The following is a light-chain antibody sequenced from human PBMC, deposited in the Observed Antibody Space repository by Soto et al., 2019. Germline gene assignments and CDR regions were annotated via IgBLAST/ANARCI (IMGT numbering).Light chain of an antibody. J-gene: IGKJ2*01. V-gene: IGKV3-11*01. CDR1: QSVSTY. CDR2: DIS. Sequence: EIVLTQYPATLSLSPWERATLSCRASQSVSTYVMWYQQKPGQAPRLLIYDISTRAPGIPARFSGSGSGADFTLTISSLEPEDFAIYYCQQRRSWPRTFGQGTKLEIK. CDR3: QQRRSWPRT.